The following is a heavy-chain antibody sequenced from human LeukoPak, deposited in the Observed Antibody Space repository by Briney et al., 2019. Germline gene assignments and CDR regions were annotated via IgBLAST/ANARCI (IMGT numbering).Heavy chain of an antibody. CDR2: ISYDGSNK. V-gene: IGHV3-30*03. CDR1: GFTFSSYG. Sequence: GGSLRLSCAASGFTFSSYGMHWVRQAPGKGLEWVAVISYDGSNKYYADSVKGRFTISRDNSKNTLYLQMSSLRAEDTAVYYCAYGSGSYFPYYFDYWGQGTLVTVSS. CDR3: AYGSGSYFPYYFDY. J-gene: IGHJ4*02. D-gene: IGHD3-10*01.